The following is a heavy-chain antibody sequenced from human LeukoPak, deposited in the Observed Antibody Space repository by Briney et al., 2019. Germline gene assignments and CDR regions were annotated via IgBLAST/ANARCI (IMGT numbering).Heavy chain of an antibody. CDR3: ARDRIAARNYFDY. CDR1: GFTFSNYA. D-gene: IGHD6-6*01. CDR2: IRYDGSDK. Sequence: PGGSLRLSCAASGFTFSNYAMYWVRQAPGKGLEWVAFIRYDGSDKYYADSMKGRFTISRDNSKNTLYLQMDSLRPEDTAVYYCARDRIAARNYFDYWGQGTLVTVSS. V-gene: IGHV3-30*02. J-gene: IGHJ4*02.